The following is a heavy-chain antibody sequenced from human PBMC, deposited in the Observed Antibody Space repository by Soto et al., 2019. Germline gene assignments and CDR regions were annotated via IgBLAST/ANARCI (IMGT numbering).Heavy chain of an antibody. CDR3: ANGGYSGYDSRYYYYYYMDV. CDR1: GFTFSSYA. J-gene: IGHJ6*03. D-gene: IGHD5-12*01. V-gene: IGHV3-23*01. Sequence: GGSLRLSCAASGFTFSSYAMSWVRQAPGKGLEWVSAISGSGGSTYYADSVKGRFTISRDNSKNTLYLQMNSLRAEDTAVYYCANGGYSGYDSRYYYYYYMDVWGKGTTVTVSS. CDR2: ISGSGGST.